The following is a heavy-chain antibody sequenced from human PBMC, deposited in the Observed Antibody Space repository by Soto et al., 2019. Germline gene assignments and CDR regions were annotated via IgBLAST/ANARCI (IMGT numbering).Heavy chain of an antibody. D-gene: IGHD4-17*01. CDR1: GFTFSRFG. CDR2: ISYDGGNT. Sequence: QVQLVESGGGVVQPGRSLRLSCAASGFTFSRFGMHWVRQAPGEGLEWVTFISYDGGNTEYADSVKGRFTVSRDNSKNTLYLQMNGLRAEDMAFYYCAKEVRANLDDYGDYDWFDPWGQGTLVIVSS. J-gene: IGHJ5*02. V-gene: IGHV3-30*18. CDR3: AKEVRANLDDYGDYDWFDP.